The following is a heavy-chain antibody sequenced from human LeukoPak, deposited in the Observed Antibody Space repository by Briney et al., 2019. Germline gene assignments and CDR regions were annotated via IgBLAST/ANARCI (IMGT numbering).Heavy chain of an antibody. Sequence: GGSLRLSCAASGFTFSSYGMHWVRQAPGEGLEWVAAIWYDGSNKYYADSVKGRFTISRDNSKNTLYLQMNSLRAEDTAVYYCARDKGKMVRGVNHWFDPWGQGTLVTVSS. V-gene: IGHV3-33*01. CDR3: ARDKGKMVRGVNHWFDP. CDR1: GFTFSSYG. D-gene: IGHD3-10*01. J-gene: IGHJ5*02. CDR2: IWYDGSNK.